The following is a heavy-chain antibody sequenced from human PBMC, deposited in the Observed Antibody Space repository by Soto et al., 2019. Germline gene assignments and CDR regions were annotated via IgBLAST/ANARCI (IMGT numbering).Heavy chain of an antibody. D-gene: IGHD4-17*01. V-gene: IGHV3-33*01. J-gene: IGHJ4*02. CDR3: ARDIGADGDYVGKFDY. Sequence: QVQLVESGGGVVQPGRSLRLSCAASGFTFSSYGMHWVRRLPGRGLEGGAVIWYDGSNKYYADSVKGRFTISRDNSKNTLYLQMNSLRAEDTAVYYCARDIGADGDYVGKFDYWGQGTLVTVSS. CDR1: GFTFSSYG. CDR2: IWYDGSNK.